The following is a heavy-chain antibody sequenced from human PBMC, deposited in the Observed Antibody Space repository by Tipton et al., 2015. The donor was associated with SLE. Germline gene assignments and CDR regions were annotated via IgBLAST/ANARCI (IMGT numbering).Heavy chain of an antibody. D-gene: IGHD1-26*01. CDR2: IYSGGST. J-gene: IGHJ4*02. V-gene: IGHV3-23*03. Sequence: SLRLSCAASGFTFSSYAMSWVRQAPGKGLEWVSVIYSGGSTYYADSVKGRFTISRDNSKNTLYLQMNSLRAEDTAVYYCASSPAWELPYYFDYWGRGTLVTVSS. CDR1: GFTFSSYA. CDR3: ASSPAWELPYYFDY.